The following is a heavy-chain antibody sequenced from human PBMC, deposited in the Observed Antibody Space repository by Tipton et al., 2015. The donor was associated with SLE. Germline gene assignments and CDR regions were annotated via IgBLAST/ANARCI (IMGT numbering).Heavy chain of an antibody. V-gene: IGHV3-9*01. CDR1: GFTFNDSA. Sequence: SLRLSCAASGFTFNDSAMHWVRQPPGKGLEWVSGMTWNSFYINYADSVKGRFTISRDNAKNSLYLRMNSLRSEDTALYYCAKDPTQGVGYFDLWGRGTLVTVSS. J-gene: IGHJ2*01. CDR2: MTWNSFYI. D-gene: IGHD3-3*01. CDR3: AKDPTQGVGYFDL.